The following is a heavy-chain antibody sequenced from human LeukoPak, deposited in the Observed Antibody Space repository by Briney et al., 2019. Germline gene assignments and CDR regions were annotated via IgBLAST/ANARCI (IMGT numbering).Heavy chain of an antibody. CDR3: AIGYYYGTGSYSRLDY. Sequence: GSSVTVSFKASGGTFSSYAISWVRQAPGQGLEWMGGIIPIFGRANYAQKFQGRVTITTDESTSTAYMELSRLRSEDTAVHYCAIGYYYGTGSYSRLDYWGQGTLVTVSS. CDR2: IIPIFGRA. D-gene: IGHD3-10*01. V-gene: IGHV1-69*05. J-gene: IGHJ4*02. CDR1: GGTFSSYA.